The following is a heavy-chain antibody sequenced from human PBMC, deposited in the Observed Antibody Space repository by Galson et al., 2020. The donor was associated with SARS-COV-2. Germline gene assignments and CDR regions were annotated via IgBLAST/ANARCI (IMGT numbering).Heavy chain of an antibody. D-gene: IGHD2-21*01. CDR3: ARAPATGPYDYYYDGMDV. V-gene: IGHV4-31*03. CDR2: IYYGGGT. CDR1: GGSFSSRGFY. Sequence: ASETLSLTCTVSGGSFSSRGFYWTWIRQPPGKGLEWLGSIYYGGGTYHNPSLKSRLTTSIDTYKNQLSLRLTSVTAADTAVYYCARAPATGPYDYYYDGMDVWGQGTTVTVSS. J-gene: IGHJ6*02.